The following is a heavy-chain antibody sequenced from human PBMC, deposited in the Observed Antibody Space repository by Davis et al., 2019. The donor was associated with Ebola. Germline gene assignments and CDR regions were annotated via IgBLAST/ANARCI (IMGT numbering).Heavy chain of an antibody. D-gene: IGHD1-26*01. CDR3: AREKIVGATPVAVGFDY. CDR2: ISAYNGNT. Sequence: AASVKVSCKASGYTFTSYGISWVRQAPGQGLEWMGWISAYNGNTSYAQKFQGRVTITADKSTSTAYMELSSLRSEDTAVYYCAREKIVGATPVAVGFDYWGQGTLVTVSS. V-gene: IGHV1-18*01. J-gene: IGHJ4*02. CDR1: GYTFTSYG.